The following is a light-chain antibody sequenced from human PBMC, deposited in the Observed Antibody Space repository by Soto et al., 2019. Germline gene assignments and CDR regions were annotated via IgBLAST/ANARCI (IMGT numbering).Light chain of an antibody. CDR3: QQLNSFPIP. CDR1: QGISSF. V-gene: IGKV1-9*01. CDR2: GAS. Sequence: IQLTQSPSSLSASVGDRVTITCRARQGISSFLAWYQQKPGKAPKLLIYGASTLQSGVPSRFSGSGSGTDFTRTIGSLQPEDFATYYCQQLNSFPIPFGPGTKVDIK. J-gene: IGKJ3*01.